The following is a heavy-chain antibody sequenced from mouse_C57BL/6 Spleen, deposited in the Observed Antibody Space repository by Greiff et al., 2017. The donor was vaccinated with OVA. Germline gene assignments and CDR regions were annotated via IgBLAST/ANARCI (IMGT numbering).Heavy chain of an antibody. Sequence: QVQLQQPGAELVKPGASVTMSCKASGYTFPSYWLTWVKQRPGQGLEWIGDIYPGSGSTNYNEKLKSKATLTVDTSSSTAYMQLSSLTSEDSAVYYCARAQVYYAKYYWGQGTSVTVSS. CDR1: GYTFPSYW. CDR2: IYPGSGST. D-gene: IGHD3-2*02. J-gene: IGHJ4*01. V-gene: IGHV1-55*01. CDR3: ARAQVYYAKYY.